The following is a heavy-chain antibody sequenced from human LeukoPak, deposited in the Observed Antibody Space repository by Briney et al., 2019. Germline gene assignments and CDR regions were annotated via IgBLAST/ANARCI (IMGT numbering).Heavy chain of an antibody. J-gene: IGHJ4*02. V-gene: IGHV3-21*01. D-gene: IGHD1-26*01. CDR3: ARDYSGSYYPDY. Sequence: GGSLRLSCAASGFTFSSYSMNWVRLAPGKGLEWVSSISSSSSYIYYADSVKGRFTISRDNAKNSLYLQMNSLRAEDTAVYYCARDYSGSYYPDYWGQGTLVTVSS. CDR1: GFTFSSYS. CDR2: ISSSSSYI.